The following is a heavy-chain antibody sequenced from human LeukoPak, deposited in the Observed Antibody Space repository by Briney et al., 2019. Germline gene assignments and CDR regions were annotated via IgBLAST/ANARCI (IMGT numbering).Heavy chain of an antibody. J-gene: IGHJ4*02. V-gene: IGHV3-30*04. Sequence: GSLRLSCAASGFTFRSYAMHWVRQAPGKGLEWVALISHDRGNEYYADSVKGRFSISRDNSKNTLYLQMNSLRVEDTAVYYCARDTRPLWFGELSDSWGQGTLVTVSS. CDR3: ARDTRPLWFGELSDS. CDR2: ISHDRGNE. CDR1: GFTFRSYA. D-gene: IGHD3-10*01.